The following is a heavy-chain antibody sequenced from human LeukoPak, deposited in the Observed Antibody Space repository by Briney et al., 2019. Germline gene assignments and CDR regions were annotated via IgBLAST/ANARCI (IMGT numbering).Heavy chain of an antibody. CDR2: IYYSGST. J-gene: IGHJ3*02. Sequence: SETLSLTCTVSGGSISSYYWSWIRQPPGKGLEWIGYIYYSGSTNYNPSLKSRVTISVDTSKNQFSLKLSSVTAADTAVYYCARRPRRITMVRGATGAAFDIWGQGTMVTVSS. CDR3: ARRPRRITMVRGATGAAFDI. V-gene: IGHV4-59*08. D-gene: IGHD3-10*01. CDR1: GGSISSYY.